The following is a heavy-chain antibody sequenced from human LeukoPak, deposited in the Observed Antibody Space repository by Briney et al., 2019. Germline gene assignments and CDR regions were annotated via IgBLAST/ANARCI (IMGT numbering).Heavy chain of an antibody. J-gene: IGHJ5*02. D-gene: IGHD6-13*01. CDR2: VYSSGST. V-gene: IGHV4-59*08. Sequence: SETLSLTCTVSGGCISNSYWSWIRQPPGKGLEYIGHVYSSGSTVYNPSIKSRVTISIDTSKNQFSLKISSVTAADTAVYYCAKRAITTAGDLWFDPWGQGTLVTVSS. CDR1: GGCISNSY. CDR3: AKRAITTAGDLWFDP.